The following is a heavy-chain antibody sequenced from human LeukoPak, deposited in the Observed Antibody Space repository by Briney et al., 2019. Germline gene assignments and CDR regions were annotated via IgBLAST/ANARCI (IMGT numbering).Heavy chain of an antibody. CDR3: ARHLTYYDFWSGYSYYFDY. J-gene: IGHJ4*02. V-gene: IGHV4-34*01. Sequence: GXINHRGSTNYNPSLTSRVTLSVDTSKNQFSLKLSSVTAADTAVYYCARHLTYYDFWSGYSYYFDYWGQGTLVTVSS. D-gene: IGHD3-3*01. CDR2: INHRGST.